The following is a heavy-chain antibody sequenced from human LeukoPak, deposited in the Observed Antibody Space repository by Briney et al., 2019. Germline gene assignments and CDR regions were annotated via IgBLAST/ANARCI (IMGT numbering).Heavy chain of an antibody. V-gene: IGHV3-23*01. Sequence: AGGSLRLSCAASGFTLSSYAMTWVRQAPGKGLEWVSGISGRGFTTYCAASVKGRFTISRDNSKNTLYLQMSSLRVEDTAVYYCAKDPELNDKFQAPTKFLESIHHAFNIWGQGTMVTVSS. CDR2: ISGRGFTT. D-gene: IGHD3-3*01. CDR3: AKDPELNDKFQAPTKFLESIHHAFNI. CDR1: GFTLSSYA. J-gene: IGHJ3*02.